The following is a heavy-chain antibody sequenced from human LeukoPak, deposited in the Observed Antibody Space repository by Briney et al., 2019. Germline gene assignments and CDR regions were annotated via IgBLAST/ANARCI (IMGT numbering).Heavy chain of an antibody. J-gene: IGHJ6*02. CDR1: GGSISSYY. CDR2: INHSGST. CDR3: ARGPFIVVVPADLNYYYYGMDV. V-gene: IGHV4-34*01. Sequence: SETLSLTCTVSGGSISSYYWSWIRQPPGKGLEWIGEINHSGSTNYNPSLKSRVTISVDTSKNQFSLKLSSVTAADTAVYYCARGPFIVVVPADLNYYYYGMDVWGQGTTVTVSS. D-gene: IGHD2-2*01.